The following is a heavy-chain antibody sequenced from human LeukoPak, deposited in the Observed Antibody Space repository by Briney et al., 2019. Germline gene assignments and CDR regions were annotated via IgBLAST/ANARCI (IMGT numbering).Heavy chain of an antibody. Sequence: SETLSLTCAVYGGSFSGYYWSWIRQPPGKGLEWIGEINHSGSTNYNPSLKSRVTTSVDTSKNQFSLKLSSVTAADTAVCYCARGRPGARFGWFDPWGQGTLVTVSS. CDR3: ARGRPGARFGWFDP. J-gene: IGHJ5*02. V-gene: IGHV4-34*01. CDR2: INHSGST. D-gene: IGHD3-10*01. CDR1: GGSFSGYY.